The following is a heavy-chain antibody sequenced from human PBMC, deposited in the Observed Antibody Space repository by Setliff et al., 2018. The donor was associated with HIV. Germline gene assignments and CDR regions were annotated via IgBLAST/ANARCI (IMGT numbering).Heavy chain of an antibody. CDR2: VDPEDGET. V-gene: IGHV1-69-2*01. D-gene: IGHD6-19*01. Sequence: ASVKVSCKASGYTFTNYFMHWVRQAPGKGLEWMGRVDPEDGETIYAEKFQGRVTMTADTSTNTAYMELNSLRSEDTAVYYCGTVRIAVPDDFDFWGQGTLVTVPS. CDR3: GTVRIAVPDDFDF. J-gene: IGHJ4*02. CDR1: GYTFTNYF.